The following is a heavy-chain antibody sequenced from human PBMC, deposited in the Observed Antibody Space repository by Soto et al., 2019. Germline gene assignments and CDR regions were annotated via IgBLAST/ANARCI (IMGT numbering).Heavy chain of an antibody. CDR2: IYYSGST. V-gene: IGHV4-31*03. J-gene: IGHJ3*02. Sequence: PSETLSLTCTVSGGSISSGGYYWSWIRQHPGKGLEWIGYIYYSGSTYYNPSLKSRVTISVDTSKNQFSLKLSSVTAADTAVYYCARGGKLLWFGELAAFDIWGQGTMVT. D-gene: IGHD3-10*01. CDR1: GGSISSGGYY. CDR3: ARGGKLLWFGELAAFDI.